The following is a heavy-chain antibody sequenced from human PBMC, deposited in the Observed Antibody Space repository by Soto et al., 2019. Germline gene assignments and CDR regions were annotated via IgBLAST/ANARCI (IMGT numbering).Heavy chain of an antibody. D-gene: IGHD6-19*01. CDR2: ISWSSVNL. J-gene: IGHJ4*02. CDR3: ARRLGWPDS. V-gene: IGHV3-9*01. CDR1: GFKFDDYT. Sequence: GGSLRLSCAASGFKFDDYTMHWVRQTPGRGLEWVSSISWSSVNLDYRDSVKGRFTISRDNAKNALYLQMNSLRAEDTAVYYCARRLGWPDSWGQGT.